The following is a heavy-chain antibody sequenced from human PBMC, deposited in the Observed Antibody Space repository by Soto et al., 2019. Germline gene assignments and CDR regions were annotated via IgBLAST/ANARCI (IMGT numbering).Heavy chain of an antibody. Sequence: VGSLRLSCTASGFTFRTYVMSWVRQAPGKGLEWVSGVSGSGDRTYYADSVKDRFTISRDNSKNTLYLQMNSLRAGDTAMYYCVKDHDFWSGYLRDPGLNYWGQGTLVTVSS. V-gene: IGHV3-23*01. D-gene: IGHD3-3*01. CDR3: VKDHDFWSGYLRDPGLNY. CDR2: VSGSGDRT. CDR1: GFTFRTYV. J-gene: IGHJ4*02.